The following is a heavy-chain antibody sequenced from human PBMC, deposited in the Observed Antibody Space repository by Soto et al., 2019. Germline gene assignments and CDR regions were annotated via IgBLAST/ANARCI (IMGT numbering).Heavy chain of an antibody. J-gene: IGHJ5*02. CDR3: ARDSNKDGGDNWFDP. CDR2: IYTKEST. Sequence: PSETLSLTCGVSGGSLTDSYCTWIWQPAMEAREWLGSIYTKESTTYHLASRTRAPMSVAKSKNQYSPTMDAATAVDTVGYYRARDSNKDGGDNWFDPWGQGTLVTV. D-gene: IGHD7-27*01. V-gene: IGHV4-4*07. CDR1: GGSLTDSY.